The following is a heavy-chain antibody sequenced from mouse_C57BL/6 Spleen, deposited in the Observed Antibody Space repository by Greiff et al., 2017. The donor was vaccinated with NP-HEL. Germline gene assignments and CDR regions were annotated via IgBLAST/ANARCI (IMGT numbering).Heavy chain of an antibody. J-gene: IGHJ2*01. V-gene: IGHV5-9-1*02. Sequence: EVMLVESGEGLVKPGGSLKLSCAASGFTFSSYAMSWVRQTPEKRLEWVAYISSGGDYIYYADTVKGRFTISRDNARNTLYLQMSSLKSEDTAMYYCTRDDGGLRYFDYWGQGTTLTVSS. CDR3: TRDDGGLRYFDY. CDR2: ISSGGDYI. D-gene: IGHD2-4*01. CDR1: GFTFSSYA.